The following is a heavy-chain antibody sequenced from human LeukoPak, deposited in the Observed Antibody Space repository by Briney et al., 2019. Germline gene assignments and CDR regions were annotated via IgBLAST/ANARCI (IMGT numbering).Heavy chain of an antibody. D-gene: IGHD2-15*01. Sequence: GGSLRLSCAASGFTFRSYWMHWVRQAPGKGLVWVSRINSDGSSTSYADSVKGRFTISRDNAKNTLYLQTNSLRAEDTAVYYCARGIGGSLADYWGQGTLVTVSS. CDR2: INSDGSST. V-gene: IGHV3-74*01. CDR1: GFTFRSYW. J-gene: IGHJ4*02. CDR3: ARGIGGSLADY.